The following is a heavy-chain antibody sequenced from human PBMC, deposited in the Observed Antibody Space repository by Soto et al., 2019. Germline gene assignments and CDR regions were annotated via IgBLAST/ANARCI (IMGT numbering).Heavy chain of an antibody. CDR2: IKGGNDGGTA. CDR3: TPANGGYFDY. V-gene: IGHV3-15*07. J-gene: IGHJ4*02. D-gene: IGHD3-16*01. CDR1: GFAFGKAW. Sequence: VQLVESGGGLVKPGGSLRLSCVAAGFAFGKAWMNWVRQTPGKGLEWVGHIKGGNDGGTADYGAPVNGRFTISRDDSKNTTSLLLTNVGHDGTGVYFCTPANGGYFDYWGQGTVVAVS.